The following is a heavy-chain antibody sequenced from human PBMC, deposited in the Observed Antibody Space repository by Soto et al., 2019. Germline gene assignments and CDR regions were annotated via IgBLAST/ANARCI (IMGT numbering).Heavy chain of an antibody. J-gene: IGHJ4*02. CDR2: ISGSGGST. CDR1: GFTFSSYA. Sequence: PGGSLRLSCAASGFTFSSYAMSWVRQAPGKGLEWVSAISGSGGSTYYADSVKGRFTISRDNSKNTLYLQMNSLRAEDTAVYYCAKDNYLEWLLLGPFPDYWGQGTLVTVSS. V-gene: IGHV3-23*01. D-gene: IGHD3-3*01. CDR3: AKDNYLEWLLLGPFPDY.